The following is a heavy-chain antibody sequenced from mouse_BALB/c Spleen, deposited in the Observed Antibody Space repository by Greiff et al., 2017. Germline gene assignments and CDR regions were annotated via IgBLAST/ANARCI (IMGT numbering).Heavy chain of an antibody. CDR1: GFSLTSYG. V-gene: IGHV2-9*02. CDR2: IWAGGST. J-gene: IGHJ4*01. D-gene: IGHD2-1*01. Sequence: VQGVESGPGLVAPSQSLSITCTVSGFSLTSYGVHWVRQPPGKGLEWLGVIWAGGSTNYNSALMSRLSISKDNSKSQVFLKMNSLQTDDTAMYYCARGSYYGNYYAMDYWGQGTSVTVSS. CDR3: ARGSYYGNYYAMDY.